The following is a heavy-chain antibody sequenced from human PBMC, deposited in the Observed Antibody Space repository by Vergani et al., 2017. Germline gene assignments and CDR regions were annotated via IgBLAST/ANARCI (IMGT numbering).Heavy chain of an antibody. V-gene: IGHV3-33*01. D-gene: IGHD6-19*01. CDR1: GFTFSSYG. Sequence: QVQLVESGGGVVQPGRSLRLSCAASGFTFSSYGMHWVRQAPGKGLEWVAVIWYDGSNKYYADSVKGRFTISRDNTKNTLYLQMNSLRAEDTAVYYCARDSPLYSSGWQTRVSYYFDYWGQGTLVTVSS. CDR3: ARDSPLYSSGWQTRVSYYFDY. CDR2: IWYDGSNK. J-gene: IGHJ4*02.